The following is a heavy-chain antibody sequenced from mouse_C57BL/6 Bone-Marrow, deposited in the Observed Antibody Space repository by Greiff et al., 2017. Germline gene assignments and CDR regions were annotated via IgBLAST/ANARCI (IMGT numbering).Heavy chain of an antibody. V-gene: IGHV5-4*01. CDR3: ARQLRAMDY. J-gene: IGHJ4*01. D-gene: IGHD2-4*01. Sequence: EVQLVESGGGLVKPGGSLKLSCAASGFTFSSYAMSWVRQTPEKRLEWVATISDGGSYTYYPDNVKGRFTISRDNAKNNLYLQMSHLKSEDTAMYYCARQLRAMDYWGQGTSATVSA. CDR2: ISDGGSYT. CDR1: GFTFSSYA.